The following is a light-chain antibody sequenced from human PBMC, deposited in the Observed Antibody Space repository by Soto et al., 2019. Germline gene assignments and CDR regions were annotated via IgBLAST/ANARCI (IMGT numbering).Light chain of an antibody. CDR1: QSVSSN. V-gene: IGKV3-15*01. Sequence: EIVMTQSPATLSVSPGERATLSCRASQSVSSNLAWYQQKPGQAPRLLIYGASTRATGIPARFSGSGSGTEFPLTISSLLPEDFAVYYCQQYNNWPPWTFAQGTKVAIK. CDR3: QQYNNWPPWT. J-gene: IGKJ1*01. CDR2: GAS.